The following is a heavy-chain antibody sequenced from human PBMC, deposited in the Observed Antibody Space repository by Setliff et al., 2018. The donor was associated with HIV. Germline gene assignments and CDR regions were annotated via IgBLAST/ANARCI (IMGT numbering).Heavy chain of an antibody. D-gene: IGHD1-26*01. CDR2: ITSRSSYI. CDR1: GFTFNNYR. Sequence: GGSLRLSCVASGFTFNNYRMNWVRQAPGKGLEWVSSITSRSSYIYYADSVKGRFTISRDNAKNSLYLQMNSLRAEDTAVYYCARVKPHLRRSGSYWIVDYWGQGRLVTVSS. J-gene: IGHJ4*02. CDR3: ARVKPHLRRSGSYWIVDY. V-gene: IGHV3-21*01.